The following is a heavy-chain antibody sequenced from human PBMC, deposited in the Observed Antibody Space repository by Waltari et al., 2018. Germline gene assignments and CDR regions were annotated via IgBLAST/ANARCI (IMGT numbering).Heavy chain of an antibody. CDR3: VREWSAFDI. Sequence: EVQLVESGGGLVQPGGSLRLSCAASGFTFSSYWMHWVRQGPGKGLVWVSEINRDGTSIRYADSGKGRFTISRDNAKNTLYVQMNSLRVEDTAVYYCVREWSAFDIWGQGTMVTVSS. J-gene: IGHJ3*02. CDR1: GFTFSSYW. V-gene: IGHV3-74*01. CDR2: INRDGTSI. D-gene: IGHD3-3*01.